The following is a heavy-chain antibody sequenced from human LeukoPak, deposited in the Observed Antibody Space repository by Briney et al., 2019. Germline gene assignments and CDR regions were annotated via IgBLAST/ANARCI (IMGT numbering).Heavy chain of an antibody. CDR2: VFYSGST. Sequence: PSETLSLTCIVSGGSISNYYWNWIRQPPGKGLEWIGSVFYSGSTNYNPSLKSRVTISVDTSKNQFSLKLSSVTAADTAVYYCSRLAVPTGDFDYWGQGTLVTVSS. V-gene: IGHV4-59*12. D-gene: IGHD1-14*01. CDR3: SRLAVPTGDFDY. J-gene: IGHJ4*02. CDR1: GGSISNYY.